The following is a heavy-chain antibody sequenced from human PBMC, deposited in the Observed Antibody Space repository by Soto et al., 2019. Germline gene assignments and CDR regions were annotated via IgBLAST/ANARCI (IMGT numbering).Heavy chain of an antibody. V-gene: IGHV1-46*01. CDR2: INPSGGST. D-gene: IGHD6-6*01. CDR1: GYTFTSYY. CDR3: ARDKRPAEYSSSHYYYGMDV. J-gene: IGHJ6*02. Sequence: ASVKVSCKASGYTFTSYYMHWVRQAPGQGLEWMGIINPSGGSTSYAQKFQGRVTMTRDTSTSTVYMELSSLRSEDTAVYYCARDKRPAEYSSSHYYYGMDVWGQGTTVTVSS.